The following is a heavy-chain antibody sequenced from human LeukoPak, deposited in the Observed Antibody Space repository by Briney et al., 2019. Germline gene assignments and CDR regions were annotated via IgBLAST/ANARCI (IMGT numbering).Heavy chain of an antibody. CDR1: GFTFSSYE. D-gene: IGHD3-10*01. CDR3: ARGLLLWFGEFTDFDY. Sequence: GGSLRLSCAASGFTFSSYEMNWVRQAPGKGLEWVSYISSSGSTIYYADSVKGRFTISRDNAKNSLYLQMNSLRAEDTAVYYCARGLLLWFGEFTDFDYWGQGTLVTVSS. J-gene: IGHJ4*02. CDR2: ISSSGSTI. V-gene: IGHV3-48*03.